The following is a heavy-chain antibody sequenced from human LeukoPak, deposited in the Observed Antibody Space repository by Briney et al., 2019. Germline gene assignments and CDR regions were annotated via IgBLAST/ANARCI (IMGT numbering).Heavy chain of an antibody. D-gene: IGHD3-22*01. CDR2: TSTSGGSA. V-gene: IGHV3-23*01. CDR3: AKDRATYYDSSGYSVAD. CDR1: GFTFSNNA. J-gene: IGHJ4*02. Sequence: GGSLRLSCAASGFTFSNNAMSWVRQAPGKGLEWVSATSTSGGSAYYADSVKGRFTISRDNSKNTLYLQMNSLRAEDTAVYYCAKDRATYYDSSGYSVADWGQGTLVTVSS.